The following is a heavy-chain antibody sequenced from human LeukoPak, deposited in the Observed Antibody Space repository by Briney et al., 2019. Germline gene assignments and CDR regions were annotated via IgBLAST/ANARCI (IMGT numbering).Heavy chain of an antibody. V-gene: IGHV4-59*08. CDR3: ARRAGSSGYHYDY. CDR1: GGSISSYY. CDR2: IYYSGST. D-gene: IGHD3-22*01. Sequence: SETLSLTCTVSGGSISSYYWSWIRQPPGKGLEWIGYIYYSGSTNYNPSLKSRVTISVDTSKNQFSLKLSSVTAADTAVYYCARRAGSSGYHYDYWGQGTLVTVSS. J-gene: IGHJ4*02.